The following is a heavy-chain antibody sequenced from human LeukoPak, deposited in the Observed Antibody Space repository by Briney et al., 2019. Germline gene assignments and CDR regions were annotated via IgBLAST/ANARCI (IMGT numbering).Heavy chain of an antibody. CDR1: GDSISSGYY. V-gene: IGHV4-38-2*02. D-gene: IGHD2-15*01. CDR3: ARVVASTSIDS. J-gene: IGHJ4*02. Sequence: PSETLSLTCTVSGDSISSGYYWGWIRQPPGKGLEWIASIYHTGSTDYNPSLKSRVTISVDTSKNHLSLKLSSVTAADTAIYYCARVVASTSIDSWGQGTLVTVSS. CDR2: IYHTGST.